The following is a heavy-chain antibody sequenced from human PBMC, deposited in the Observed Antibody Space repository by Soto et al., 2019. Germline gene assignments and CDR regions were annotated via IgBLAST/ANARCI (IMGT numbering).Heavy chain of an antibody. CDR1: GFTFRDYA. Sequence: PGGSLRLSCAASGFTFRDYAMSWVRQAPGKGLEWVSGLGNDGSTWHADSVKGRFVITRDDSKGTLSLQMNSLKTSDTGMYFCARSPAGNSLAPFDFWGQGSLVTVSS. J-gene: IGHJ4*02. CDR2: LGNDGST. D-gene: IGHD2-21*01. V-gene: IGHV3-23*01. CDR3: ARSPAGNSLAPFDF.